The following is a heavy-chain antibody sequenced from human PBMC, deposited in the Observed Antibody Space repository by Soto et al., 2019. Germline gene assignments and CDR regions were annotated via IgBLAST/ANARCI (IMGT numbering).Heavy chain of an antibody. CDR2: ISGSGGYT. V-gene: IGHV3-23*01. CDR1: GFAFRNYG. J-gene: IGHJ4*02. Sequence: EVQLLGSGGGLVHPGWSLRLSCAASGFAFRNYGMSWVRQAPGKGLKWVSTISGSGGYTYYADSVKGRFTISRDNSKNTLYLQMNSLRAEDTAIYYCAKDTFDVPPGFDYWGQGTLVTVSS. CDR3: AKDTFDVPPGFDY. D-gene: IGHD3-9*01.